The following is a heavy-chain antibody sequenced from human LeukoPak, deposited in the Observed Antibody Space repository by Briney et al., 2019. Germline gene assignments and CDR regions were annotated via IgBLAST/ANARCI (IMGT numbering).Heavy chain of an antibody. Sequence: GGSLRPSCAASGFTFSSYWMHWVRQAPGKGLVWVSHINNDGSSTSYADSVKGRFTISRDNAKSTLYLQMNSLRTEDTAVYYCACYGIAPPYWGQGTLVTVSS. CDR3: ACYGIAPPY. D-gene: IGHD2-15*01. CDR2: INNDGSST. CDR1: GFTFSSYW. J-gene: IGHJ4*02. V-gene: IGHV3-74*01.